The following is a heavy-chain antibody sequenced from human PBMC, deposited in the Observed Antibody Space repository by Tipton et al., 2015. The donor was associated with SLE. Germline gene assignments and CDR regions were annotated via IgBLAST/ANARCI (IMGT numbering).Heavy chain of an antibody. CDR2: IYTSGST. CDR3: ARDWRRSAFDI. V-gene: IGHV4-4*07. Sequence: LRLSCTVSGGSISSYYWSWIRQPAGKGLEWIGRIYTSGSTNYNPSLKSRVTMSVDTSKNQFSLKLSSVTAADTAVYYCARDWRRSAFDIWGQGTMVTVSS. CDR1: GGSISSYY. D-gene: IGHD3-3*01. J-gene: IGHJ3*02.